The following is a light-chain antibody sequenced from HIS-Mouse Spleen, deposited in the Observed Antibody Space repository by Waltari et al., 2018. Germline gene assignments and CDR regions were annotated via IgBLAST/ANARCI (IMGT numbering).Light chain of an antibody. CDR3: NSRDSSGKM. CDR1: SLRSYY. CDR2: GKN. J-gene: IGLJ3*02. Sequence: SSELTQDPAVSVALGQTGRITCQGDSLRSYYASWYQQKPGQAPVLVIYGKNNRPSGIPDRFSGSSSGNTASLTITGAQAEDEADYYCNSRDSSGKMFGGGTKLTVL. V-gene: IGLV3-19*01.